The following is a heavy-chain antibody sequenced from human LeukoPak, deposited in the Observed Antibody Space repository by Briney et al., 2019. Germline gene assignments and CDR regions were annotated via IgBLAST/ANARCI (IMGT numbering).Heavy chain of an antibody. D-gene: IGHD2-15*01. CDR2: IIPILGIA. Sequence: SVKVSCKASGYTFTSYYMHWVRQAPGQGLEWMGRIIPILGIANYAQKFQGRVTITADKSTSTAYMELSSLRSEDTAVYYCARVGASGPFDYWGQGTLVTVSS. J-gene: IGHJ4*02. CDR1: GYTFTSYY. CDR3: ARVGASGPFDY. V-gene: IGHV1-69*04.